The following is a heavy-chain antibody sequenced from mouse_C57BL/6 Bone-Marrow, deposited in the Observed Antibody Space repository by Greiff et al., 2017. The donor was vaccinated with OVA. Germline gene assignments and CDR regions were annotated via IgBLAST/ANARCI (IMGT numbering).Heavy chain of an antibody. Sequence: DVMLVESGGGLAQPGGSMKLSCVASGFTFSNYWMNWVRQSPETGLEWVAQIRLKSDNYATHYAESVKGRFTISRDDSKSSVYLQMNNLRAEDTGIYYCTGYDGYSRYYFDYWGQGTTLTVSS. J-gene: IGHJ2*01. CDR1: GFTFSNYW. CDR3: TGYDGYSRYYFDY. D-gene: IGHD2-3*01. CDR2: IRLKSDNYAT. V-gene: IGHV6-3*01.